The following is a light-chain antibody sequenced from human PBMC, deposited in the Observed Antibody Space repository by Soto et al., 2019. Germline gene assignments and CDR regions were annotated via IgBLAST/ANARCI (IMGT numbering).Light chain of an antibody. J-gene: IGKJ1*01. V-gene: IGKV1-39*01. Sequence: DIDMTQSPSSLSASVGDRVSITCRASQSISTYLNWYQQKAGLAPKLLIYAASSLQSGVPSRFSGSGSGTDFTLTISSLQPEDFATYYCQQTYSTPPTFGQGTKVDIK. CDR2: AAS. CDR3: QQTYSTPPT. CDR1: QSISTY.